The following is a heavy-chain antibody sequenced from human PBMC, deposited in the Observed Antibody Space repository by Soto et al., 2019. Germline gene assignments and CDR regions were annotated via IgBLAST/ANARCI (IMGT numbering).Heavy chain of an antibody. CDR1: GGSISSSSYY. Sequence: SETLSLTCTVSGGSISSSSYYWGWIRQPPGKGLEWTGSIYYSGSTYYNPSLKSRVTISVDTSKNQFSLKLTSVTAADTAVYYCARDKITGLFDYWGQGTLVTVSS. CDR2: IYYSGST. V-gene: IGHV4-39*02. J-gene: IGHJ4*02. D-gene: IGHD2-8*02. CDR3: ARDKITGLFDY.